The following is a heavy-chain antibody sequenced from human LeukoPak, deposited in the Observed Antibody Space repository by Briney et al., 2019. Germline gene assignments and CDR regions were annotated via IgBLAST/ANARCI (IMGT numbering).Heavy chain of an antibody. CDR1: GYTFSGYY. CDR3: ATDLRVGYGDYQTGPRGN. D-gene: IGHD4-17*01. CDR2: INPNSGGT. J-gene: IGHJ4*02. Sequence: GASVKVSCKASGYTFSGYYLHWVRLAPGRGLEWLGWINPNSGGTTYAQKFRGRVTTTRDTSINTAYMELSGLISNDTAVYYCATDLRVGYGDYQTGPRGNWGQGTPVTVSS. V-gene: IGHV1-2*02.